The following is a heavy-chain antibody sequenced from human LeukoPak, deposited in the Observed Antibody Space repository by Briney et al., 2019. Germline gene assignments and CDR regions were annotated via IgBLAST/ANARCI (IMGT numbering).Heavy chain of an antibody. D-gene: IGHD3-22*01. CDR2: INPNSGGT. V-gene: IGHV1-2*02. J-gene: IGHJ4*02. CDR3: ARRCDTSSYYTYYFDY. Sequence: GASVKVSCKASGYTFTAYYIHWVRQAPGQGLEWMGWINPNSGGTNYAQKFQGRVTMTRDTSIITAYMELSRLISDDTAVYFCARRCDTSSYYTYYFDYWGQGTLVTVSS. CDR1: GYTFTAYY.